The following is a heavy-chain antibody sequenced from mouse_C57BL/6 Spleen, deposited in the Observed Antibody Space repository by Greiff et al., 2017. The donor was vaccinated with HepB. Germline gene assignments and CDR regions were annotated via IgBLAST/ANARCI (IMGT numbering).Heavy chain of an antibody. D-gene: IGHD3-1*01. J-gene: IGHJ2*01. Sequence: EVKLMESGGGLVKPGGSLKLSCAASGFTFSDYGMHWVRQAPEKGLEWVAYISSGSSTIYYADKVKGRFTISRDNAKNTLFLQITSLRSEDTAMYYCARSSWGYYFDYWGQGTTLTVSS. CDR3: ARSSWGYYFDY. V-gene: IGHV5-17*01. CDR1: GFTFSDYG. CDR2: ISSGSSTI.